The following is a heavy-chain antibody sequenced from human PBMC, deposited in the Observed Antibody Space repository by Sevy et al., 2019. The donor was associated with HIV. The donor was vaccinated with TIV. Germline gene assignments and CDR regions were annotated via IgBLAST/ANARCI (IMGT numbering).Heavy chain of an antibody. D-gene: IGHD2-15*01. CDR2: ITWNGGTV. CDR3: AKDIRISPSGHFDY. Sequence: GGSLRLSCAASGFTFDDYAMHWVRRAPGKGLEWVSGITWNGGTVDYADSVKGRFTISRDNAKNSLYLHMNSLRTEDTALYYCAKDIRISPSGHFDYWGQGTLVTVSS. J-gene: IGHJ4*02. CDR1: GFTFDDYA. V-gene: IGHV3-9*01.